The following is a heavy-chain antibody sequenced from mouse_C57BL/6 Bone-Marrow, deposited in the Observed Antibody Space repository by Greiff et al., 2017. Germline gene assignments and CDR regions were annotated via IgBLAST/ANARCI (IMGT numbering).Heavy chain of an antibody. J-gene: IGHJ4*01. CDR3: ARGGLYYSKSYYYAMDY. V-gene: IGHV1-81*01. CDR1: GYTFTSYG. Sequence: VQLQQSGAELARPGASVKLSCKASGYTFTSYGISWVKQRPGQGLEWIGEIYPRSGNTYYNEKFKGKATLTADKSSSTAYMELRSLTSEDSAVYFCARGGLYYSKSYYYAMDYWGQGTSVTVAS. CDR2: IYPRSGNT. D-gene: IGHD2-5*01.